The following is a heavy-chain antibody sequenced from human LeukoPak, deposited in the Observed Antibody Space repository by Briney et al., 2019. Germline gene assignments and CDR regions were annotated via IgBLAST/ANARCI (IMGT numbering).Heavy chain of an antibody. V-gene: IGHV3-7*01. CDR3: ARQVDYSNYGFDY. CDR1: GFTFSSYW. CDR2: IKQDGSEK. Sequence: GGSLRLSCAASGFTFSSYWMSWVRQAPGKGLEWVANIKQDGSEKYYVDSVKGRFTISRDNAKNSLYLQMNSLRAEDTAVYYCARQVDYSNYGFDYWGQGTLVTVFS. D-gene: IGHD4-11*01. J-gene: IGHJ4*02.